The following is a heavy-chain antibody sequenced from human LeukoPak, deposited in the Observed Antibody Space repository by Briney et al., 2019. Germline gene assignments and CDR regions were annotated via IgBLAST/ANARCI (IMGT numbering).Heavy chain of an antibody. V-gene: IGHV3-21*01. D-gene: IGHD3-3*01. CDR2: ISSSSSYI. J-gene: IGHJ5*02. CDR1: GFTFSSYS. CDR3: ARDSAGLRFLEWLAVSWFDP. Sequence: PGGSLRLSCAASGFTFSSYSMNWVRQAPGKGLEWVSSISSSSSYIYYADSVKGRFTISRDNAKNTLYLQMNSLRAEDTAVYYCARDSAGLRFLEWLAVSWFDPWGQGTLVTVSS.